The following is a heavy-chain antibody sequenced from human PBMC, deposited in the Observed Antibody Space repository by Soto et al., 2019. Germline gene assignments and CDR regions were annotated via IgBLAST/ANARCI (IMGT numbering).Heavy chain of an antibody. J-gene: IGHJ6*02. CDR1: GGTFSSYA. CDR2: IIPIFGTA. CDR3: ARGPDMVRGVPYYYGMDV. V-gene: IGHV1-69*13. D-gene: IGHD3-10*01. Sequence: SVKVSCKASGGTFSSYAISWVRQAPGQGLEWMGGIIPIFGTANYAQKFQGRVTITADESTSTAYMELSSLRSEDTAVYYCARGPDMVRGVPYYYGMDVWGQGTTVTVS.